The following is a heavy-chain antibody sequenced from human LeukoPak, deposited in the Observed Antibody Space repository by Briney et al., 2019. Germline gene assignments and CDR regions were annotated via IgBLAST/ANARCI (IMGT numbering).Heavy chain of an antibody. V-gene: IGHV1-18*01. D-gene: IGHD1-26*01. CDR2: ISVYNGNT. CDR3: ARSEVGALVDY. J-gene: IGHJ4*02. CDR1: GYTFTSYD. Sequence: GASVKVSCKASGYTFTSYDITWVRQAPGQGLEWMGWISVYNGNTKYARKVEGRVTMTTDTSTSTAYMELRSLRSDDTAVYYCARSEVGALVDYWGQGTLVTVSS.